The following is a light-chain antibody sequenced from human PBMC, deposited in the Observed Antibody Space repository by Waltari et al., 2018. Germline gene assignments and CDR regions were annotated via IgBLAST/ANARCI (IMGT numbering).Light chain of an antibody. V-gene: IGKV1-39*01. CDR1: QRISGY. J-gene: IGKJ1*01. Sequence: DIQMTQSPSSLSASVGDSVTITCRARQRISGYLNWYQQRPGQAPKLLIYAASSLESGVPSRFSGSGFGTDFTLTINSLQPEDFAVYYCQQTYSNFRTFGQGTKVDVK. CDR3: QQTYSNFRT. CDR2: AAS.